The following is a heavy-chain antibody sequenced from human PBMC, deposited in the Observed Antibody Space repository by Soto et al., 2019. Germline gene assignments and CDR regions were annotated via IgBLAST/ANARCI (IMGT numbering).Heavy chain of an antibody. CDR2: ISASGSNA. Sequence: EVQLLESGGDLVQPGGSLRLSCAASGFTLNNYAISWVRLTPGKGLEWVSAISASGSNAYVADSVKGRFTISRDNSKNTVYLQMKSLRAEDTAVYYCATHHDSGGLCLYPDYRGQGTLVTVSS. CDR3: ATHHDSGGLCLYPDY. J-gene: IGHJ4*02. D-gene: IGHD3-22*01. V-gene: IGHV3-23*01. CDR1: GFTLNNYA.